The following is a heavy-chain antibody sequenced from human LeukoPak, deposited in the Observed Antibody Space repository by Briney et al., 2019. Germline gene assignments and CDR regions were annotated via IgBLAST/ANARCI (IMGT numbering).Heavy chain of an antibody. V-gene: IGHV3-23*01. Sequence: PTGGSLRLSCAVSGFTFNNNAMSWLRQAPGKGLEWVSTTSGSGGGTYYADSVKGRFTISRDNSKNTVYLQMNSLRAEDTAVYYCAKDHFLGWGQGTLVTVSS. CDR3: AKDHFLG. CDR2: TSGSGGGT. D-gene: IGHD3-3*02. CDR1: GFTFNNNA. J-gene: IGHJ4*02.